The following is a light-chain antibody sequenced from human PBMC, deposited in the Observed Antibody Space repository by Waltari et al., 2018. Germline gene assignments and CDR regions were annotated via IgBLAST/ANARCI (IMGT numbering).Light chain of an antibody. CDR1: QSVSSKY. CDR2: GAS. V-gene: IGKV3-20*01. Sequence: EIVLTQSPGTLSLSPGERATVSCRASQSVSSKYLAWYQQKVGQATRLVIYGASSRATGIPDRFSGSGSGTDFTLTINRLEPEDFAVYYCQQYGSSQGYTFGQGTKLEI. CDR3: QQYGSSQGYT. J-gene: IGKJ2*01.